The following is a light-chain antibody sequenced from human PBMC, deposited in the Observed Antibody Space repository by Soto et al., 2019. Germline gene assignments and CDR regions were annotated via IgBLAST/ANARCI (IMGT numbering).Light chain of an antibody. CDR3: QQYDDWLRLT. V-gene: IGKV3D-15*01. J-gene: IGKJ4*01. CDR1: QSVNIY. CDR2: GAS. Sequence: EIVMTQSPATLSVSPGERATLSCRASQSVNIYLAWYQQKPGQAPRLLIFGASYRATGIPARFSGSGSGTEFNLTISSLQSEDFAVYFCQQYDDWLRLTFGGGTKVGI.